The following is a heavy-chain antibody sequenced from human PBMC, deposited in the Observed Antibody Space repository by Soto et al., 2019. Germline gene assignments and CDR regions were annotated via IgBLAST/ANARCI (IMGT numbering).Heavy chain of an antibody. CDR1: GDSINSDNYY. CDR3: ARLEGLATISYYFAY. J-gene: IGHJ4*02. CDR2: IYYRGNT. D-gene: IGHD3-9*01. Sequence: SETLSLTCSVSGDSINSDNYYWGWIRQPPGKGLEWIGSIYYRGNTYYNPSLKTRVTISLDKSKSQFSLKLNSVTAADSAVYFCARLEGLATISYYFAYWGQGTLVTVYS. V-gene: IGHV4-39*01.